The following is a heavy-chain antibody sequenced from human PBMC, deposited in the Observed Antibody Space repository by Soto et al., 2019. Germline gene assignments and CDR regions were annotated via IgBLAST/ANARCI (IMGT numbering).Heavy chain of an antibody. V-gene: IGHV5-10-1*01. CDR1: GYSFTSYW. D-gene: IGHD4-17*01. Sequence: EVQLVQSGAEVKKPGESLRISCKGSGYSFTSYWISWVCQMPGKGLEWMGRIDPSDSYTNYSPSFQGHVTISADKSIRTAFLQWSSLKASDTAMYYCACRRWHDAFDIWGQGTMVTVSS. J-gene: IGHJ3*02. CDR2: IDPSDSYT. CDR3: ACRRWHDAFDI.